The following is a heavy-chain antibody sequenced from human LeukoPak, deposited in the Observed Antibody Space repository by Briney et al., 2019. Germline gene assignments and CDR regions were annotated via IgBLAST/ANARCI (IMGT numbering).Heavy chain of an antibody. Sequence: PGGSLRLSCAASGFTFSTYSMNWVRQAPGKGLEWVSYISSTGTIYYAYSVKGRFTISRDNAKNSLYLQMNSLRAEDTAIYYCARRFDSWGQGTLVTVSS. CDR1: GFTFSTYS. CDR3: ARRFDS. V-gene: IGHV3-48*03. CDR2: ISSTGTI. J-gene: IGHJ4*02.